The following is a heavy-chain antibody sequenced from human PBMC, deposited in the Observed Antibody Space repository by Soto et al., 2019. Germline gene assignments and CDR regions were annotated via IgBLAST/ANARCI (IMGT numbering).Heavy chain of an antibody. CDR2: IYYSGST. J-gene: IGHJ6*02. Sequence: SETLSLTCTVSGGSVSSGSYYWSWIRQPPGKGLEWIGYIYYSGSTNYNPSLKSRVTISVGTSKDQFSLKLSSVTAADTAVYYCARDYGDYVGYGMDVWGQGTTVTVSS. CDR3: ARDYGDYVGYGMDV. CDR1: GGSVSSGSYY. D-gene: IGHD4-17*01. V-gene: IGHV4-61*01.